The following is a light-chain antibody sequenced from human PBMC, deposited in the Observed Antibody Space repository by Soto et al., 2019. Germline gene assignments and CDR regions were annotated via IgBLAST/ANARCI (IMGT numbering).Light chain of an antibody. Sequence: EIVLTQSPGTLSLSPGERATLSCRASQSISSSYLAWYQQKPGQAPRLLIYGASSRATGIPDRFSGSGSGTDFTLTISRLEPEDFAVYYCQQYGTSLLTFGPGTTVEIK. CDR2: GAS. CDR1: QSISSSY. J-gene: IGKJ3*01. CDR3: QQYGTSLLT. V-gene: IGKV3-20*01.